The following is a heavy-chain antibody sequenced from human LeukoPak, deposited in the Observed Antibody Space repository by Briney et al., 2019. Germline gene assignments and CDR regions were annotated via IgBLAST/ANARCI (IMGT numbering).Heavy chain of an antibody. V-gene: IGHV3-21*01. J-gene: IGHJ4*02. D-gene: IGHD6-13*01. Sequence: GGSLRLSCAASGFTFSSYSMNWVRQAPGKGLEWVSSISSSSSYIYYADSVKGRFTISRDTAKNSLYLQMNSLRAEDTAVYYCARVLAGAGSPYWGQGTLVTVSS. CDR2: ISSSSSYI. CDR3: ARVLAGAGSPY. CDR1: GFTFSSYS.